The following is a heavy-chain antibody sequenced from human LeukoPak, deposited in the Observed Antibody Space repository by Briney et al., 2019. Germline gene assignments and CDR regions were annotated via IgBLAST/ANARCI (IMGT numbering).Heavy chain of an antibody. CDR1: GFTVSSSY. D-gene: IGHD3-22*01. CDR2: ISYDGSNK. Sequence: GGSLRLSCAASGFTVSSSYMSWVRQAPGKGLEWVAVISYDGSNKYYADSVKGRFTTSRDNSKNTLYLQMNSLRAEDTAVYYCARGTHYYDSSGYYSYFDYWGQGTLVTVSS. J-gene: IGHJ4*02. CDR3: ARGTHYYDSSGYYSYFDY. V-gene: IGHV3-30*03.